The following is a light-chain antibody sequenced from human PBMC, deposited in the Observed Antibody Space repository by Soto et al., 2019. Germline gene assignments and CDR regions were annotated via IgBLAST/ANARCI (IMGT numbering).Light chain of an antibody. J-gene: IGLJ1*01. V-gene: IGLV2-23*01. CDR2: EGA. CDR1: STDVGSYNL. CDR3: CSYAGRSRYV. Sequence: QSVLTQPASVSGSPGQSITISCTGTSTDVGSYNLVSWYQQPPGKAPKLIIYEGARRPSGVSYRFSGSKSANTASLTISGLQAEDEADYYCCSYAGRSRYVFGTGTKVTVL.